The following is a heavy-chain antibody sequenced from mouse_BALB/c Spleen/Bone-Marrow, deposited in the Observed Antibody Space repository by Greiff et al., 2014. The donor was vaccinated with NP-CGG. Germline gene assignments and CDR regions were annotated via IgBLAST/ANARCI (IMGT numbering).Heavy chain of an antibody. J-gene: IGHJ1*01. V-gene: IGHV14-3*02. CDR3: ATMITDWYFDV. Sequence: DVQLQESGAELVKPGASVKLSCTASGFNIKDTYMHWVKQRPEQGLEWIGRIDPANGNTKYDPKFQGKATITADTSSNKAYLQLSSLTSEDTAVYYCATMITDWYFDVWGAGTTVTVSS. CDR1: GFNIKDTY. CDR2: IDPANGNT. D-gene: IGHD2-4*01.